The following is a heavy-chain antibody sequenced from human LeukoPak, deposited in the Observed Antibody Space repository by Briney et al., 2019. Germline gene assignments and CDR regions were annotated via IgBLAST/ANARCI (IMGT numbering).Heavy chain of an antibody. Sequence: VGSPRLSSAASRVTFSEYYMNWVCDAPGEGLWWRSSISRIITYTHYADSMKGRFTISRDNAKNSLYLQMNSLRAEDTAVYYCARGGAAAGIDAFDIWGQGTMVTVSS. CDR3: ARGGAAAGIDAFDI. V-gene: IGHV3-11*06. D-gene: IGHD6-13*01. CDR1: RVTFSEYY. CDR2: ISRIITYT. J-gene: IGHJ3*02.